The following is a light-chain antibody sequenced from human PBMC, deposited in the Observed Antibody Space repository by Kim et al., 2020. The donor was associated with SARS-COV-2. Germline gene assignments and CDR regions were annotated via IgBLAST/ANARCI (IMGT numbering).Light chain of an antibody. V-gene: IGLV1-47*01. CDR1: TANIGNYY. Sequence: GQRGSMSCYGSTANIGNYYVSCYQVFPGTAPNPLIYRSNQRSEGVPDRFSGSRSGTSASLAISGLRSEDEADYYCAAWDDSVSAWVFGGGTKVTV. J-gene: IGLJ3*02. CDR3: AAWDDSVSAWV. CDR2: RSN.